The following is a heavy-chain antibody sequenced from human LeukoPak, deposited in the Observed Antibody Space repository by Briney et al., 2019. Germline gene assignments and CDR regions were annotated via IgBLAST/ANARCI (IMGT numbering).Heavy chain of an antibody. J-gene: IGHJ4*02. Sequence: GGSLRLSCAASGFTFSNYAINWVRQAPGKGLGWFSSISTTGTYTDYADSVKGRFTISRDNTKNSVFLQMNGLKAEDTAVYYCARIQTSSGASHYYFDYWGQGSLVTVSS. V-gene: IGHV3-21*01. CDR2: ISTTGTYT. CDR3: ARIQTSSGASHYYFDY. D-gene: IGHD2-15*01. CDR1: GFTFSNYA.